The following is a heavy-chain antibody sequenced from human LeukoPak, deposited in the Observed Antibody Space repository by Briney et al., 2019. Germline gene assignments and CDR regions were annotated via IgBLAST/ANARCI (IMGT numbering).Heavy chain of an antibody. CDR3: AGGLGYCSGGSCAYFDY. Sequence: TSETQSLTCTVSGGSISIYYWSWIRQPPGKGLEWIGYIYYSGSTNYNPSLKSRVPTSVDTCKNQFSLKLSSVTAADTAVYYCAGGLGYCSGGSCAYFDYWGQGTLVTVSS. CDR2: IYYSGST. D-gene: IGHD2-15*01. V-gene: IGHV4-59*01. J-gene: IGHJ4*02. CDR1: GGSISIYY.